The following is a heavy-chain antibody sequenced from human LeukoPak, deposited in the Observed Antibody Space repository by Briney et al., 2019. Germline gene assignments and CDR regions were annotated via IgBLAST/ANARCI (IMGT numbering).Heavy chain of an antibody. CDR3: ARGSHTTMIVVVITEY. V-gene: IGHV3-74*01. CDR1: GFTFSSYW. CDR2: INSDGGST. Sequence: PGGSLRLXCAASGFTFSSYWMHWVRQAPGKGLVWVSRINSDGGSTSYADSVKGRFTISRDNAKNTLYLQMNSLRAEDTAVYYCARGSHTTMIVVVITEYWGQGTPVTVSS. D-gene: IGHD3-22*01. J-gene: IGHJ4*02.